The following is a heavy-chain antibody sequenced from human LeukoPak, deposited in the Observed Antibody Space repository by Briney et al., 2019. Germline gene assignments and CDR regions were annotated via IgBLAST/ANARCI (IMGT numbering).Heavy chain of an antibody. Sequence: ASVKVSCKASGYTFTNYGISWVRQAPGQGLEWMGWISAYNGKTNYAQKLQGRVTITTDTSTSTAYMELRSLRSDDTAVYYCARVLDIVVVVAATPPPRGWFDPWGQGTLVTVSS. V-gene: IGHV1-18*01. J-gene: IGHJ5*02. D-gene: IGHD2-15*01. CDR3: ARVLDIVVVVAATPPPRGWFDP. CDR2: ISAYNGKT. CDR1: GYTFTNYG.